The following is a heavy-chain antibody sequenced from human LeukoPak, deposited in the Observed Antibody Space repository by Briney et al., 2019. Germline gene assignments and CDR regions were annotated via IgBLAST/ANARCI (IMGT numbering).Heavy chain of an antibody. D-gene: IGHD6-19*01. CDR1: GGSISSYY. CDR3: ARVSAVAGTDY. J-gene: IGHJ4*02. V-gene: IGHV4-59*01. CDR2: VYYSGST. Sequence: SETLSLTCTVSGGSISSYYWSWIWQPPGKGLEWIGYVYYSGSTNYNPSLKSRVTISVDTSKNQFSLKLSSVTAADTAVYYCARVSAVAGTDYWGQGTLVTVSS.